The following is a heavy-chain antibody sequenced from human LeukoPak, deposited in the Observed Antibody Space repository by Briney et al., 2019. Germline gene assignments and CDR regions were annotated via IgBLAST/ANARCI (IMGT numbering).Heavy chain of an antibody. D-gene: IGHD2-2*01. V-gene: IGHV3-74*01. J-gene: IGHJ5*02. CDR3: ARAPCSSTSCYDGWFDP. Sequence: GGSLRLSCAASGFTFSSYWMHWVRHAPGKGLVWVSRINSDGSSTIYADSVKGRFTISRDNAKNTLYLQMNSLRAEDTAVYYCARAPCSSTSCYDGWFDPWGQGTLVTVSS. CDR2: INSDGSST. CDR1: GFTFSSYW.